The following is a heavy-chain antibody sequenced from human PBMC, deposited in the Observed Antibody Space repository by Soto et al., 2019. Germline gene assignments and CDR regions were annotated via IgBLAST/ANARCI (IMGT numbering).Heavy chain of an antibody. Sequence: LRLSCAASGFTFSSYEMNWVRQAPGKGLEWVSYISSSGSTIYYADSVKGRFTISRDNAKNSVSLQMNTLRDDDTAVYYSAREDSIIIPAVSDFWGQGTLVTVSS. CDR1: GFTFSSYE. V-gene: IGHV3-48*03. CDR3: AREDSIIIPAVSDF. D-gene: IGHD2-2*01. J-gene: IGHJ4*02. CDR2: ISSSGSTI.